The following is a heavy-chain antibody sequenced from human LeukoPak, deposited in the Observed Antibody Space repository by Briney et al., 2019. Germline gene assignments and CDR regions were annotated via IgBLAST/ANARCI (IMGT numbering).Heavy chain of an antibody. CDR1: GFTFSSYA. J-gene: IGHJ4*02. D-gene: IGHD4-23*01. Sequence: GGSLRLSCAASGFTFSSYAMSWVRQAPGKGLEWVSAISGSGGSTYYADSVKGRFTISRDNSKNTLYLQMNSLRAEDTAVYYCANGGVSTGYFDYRGQGTLVTVSS. CDR2: ISGSGGST. V-gene: IGHV3-23*01. CDR3: ANGGVSTGYFDY.